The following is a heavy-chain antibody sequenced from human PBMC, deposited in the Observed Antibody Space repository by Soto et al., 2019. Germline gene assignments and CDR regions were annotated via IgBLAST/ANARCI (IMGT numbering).Heavy chain of an antibody. CDR1: GFTFISYS. J-gene: IGHJ5*02. V-gene: IGHV3-21*01. D-gene: IGHD6-13*01. Sequence: GGSLRLSCAASGFTFISYSMNWVRQAPGKGLEWVSSISSSSSYIYYADSVKGRFTISRDNAKNSLYLQMNSLRAEDTAVYYCARMPSEQQPSWGQGTLVTVSS. CDR3: ARMPSEQQPS. CDR2: ISSSSSYI.